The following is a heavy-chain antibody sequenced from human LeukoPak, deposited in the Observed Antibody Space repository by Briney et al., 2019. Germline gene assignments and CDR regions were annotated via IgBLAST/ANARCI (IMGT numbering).Heavy chain of an antibody. CDR1: GFTFRNHG. Sequence: GGSLRLSCATSGFTFRNHGMHWVRQAPGKGLEWVAVIWYDGSDKYYADSVRGRFTISRDNSKNTLYLQMNSLRAEDTAVYFCAKGSAAGRPYYFDYWGQGTLVTVSS. D-gene: IGHD6-25*01. J-gene: IGHJ4*02. V-gene: IGHV3-33*06. CDR3: AKGSAAGRPYYFDY. CDR2: IWYDGSDK.